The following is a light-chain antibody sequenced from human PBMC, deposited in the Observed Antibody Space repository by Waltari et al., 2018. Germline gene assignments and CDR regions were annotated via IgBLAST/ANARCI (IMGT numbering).Light chain of an antibody. V-gene: IGKV2D-29*02. CDR3: MQGLQHPFT. J-gene: IGKJ4*01. CDR2: QLS. CDR1: QILYSDGETY. Sequence: DIVTTQNALSLSVHPGQPASISRKSSQILYSDGETYLYWYLQKPGQSPQLLIYQLSKRFAGVPNRFSGSGSGTEFTLTISRVEADDVGVYYCMQGLQHPFTFGGGTKLEIK.